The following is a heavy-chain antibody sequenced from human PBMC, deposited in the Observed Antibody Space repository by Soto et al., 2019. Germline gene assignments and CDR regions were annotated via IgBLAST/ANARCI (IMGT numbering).Heavy chain of an antibody. D-gene: IGHD3-22*01. Sequence: LRLSCAASGFTFSSYWMSWVRQAPGKGLEWVANIKQDGSEKYYVDSVKGRFTISRDNAKNSLYLQMNSLRAEDTAVYYCARDLHYDSSGYYGYWGQGTLVTVSS. J-gene: IGHJ4*02. CDR2: IKQDGSEK. V-gene: IGHV3-7*03. CDR1: GFTFSSYW. CDR3: ARDLHYDSSGYYGY.